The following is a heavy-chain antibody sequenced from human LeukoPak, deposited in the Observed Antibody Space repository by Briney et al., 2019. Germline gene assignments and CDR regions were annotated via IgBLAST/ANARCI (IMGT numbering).Heavy chain of an antibody. J-gene: IGHJ4*02. Sequence: PGGSLRLSCAASGFTFSSYGMHWVRQAPGKGLEWVAVIWYDGSNKYYADSVKGRFTISRDNAKNTLYLQMNSLRAEDTAVYYCARDPGYGDPFDYWGQGTLVTVSS. CDR3: ARDPGYGDPFDY. D-gene: IGHD4-17*01. CDR1: GFTFSSYG. CDR2: IWYDGSNK. V-gene: IGHV3-33*01.